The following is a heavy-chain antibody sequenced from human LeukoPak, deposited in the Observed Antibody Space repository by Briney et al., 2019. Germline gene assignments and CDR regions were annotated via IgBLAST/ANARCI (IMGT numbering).Heavy chain of an antibody. Sequence: SETLSLTCTVSGGSISSGGYYWSWIRQHPGKGPEWIGYIYYSGSTYYNPSLKSRVTISVDTSKNQFSLKLSSVTAADTAVYYCARADVQVAGPSFDYWGQGTLVTVSS. CDR3: ARADVQVAGPSFDY. D-gene: IGHD6-19*01. J-gene: IGHJ4*02. V-gene: IGHV4-31*03. CDR2: IYYSGST. CDR1: GGSISSGGYY.